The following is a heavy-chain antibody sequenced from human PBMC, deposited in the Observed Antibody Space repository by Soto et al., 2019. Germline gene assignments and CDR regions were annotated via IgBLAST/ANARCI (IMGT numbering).Heavy chain of an antibody. D-gene: IGHD6-19*01. J-gene: IGHJ4*02. CDR1: GFSLNTRAVG. V-gene: IGHV2-5*02. CDR2: IYWDDNK. CDR3: AHGAGWLFDY. Sequence: QITLEESGPALVKPTQTLTLTCTFSGFSLNTRAVGVGWIRQPPGKALEWLAFIYWDDNKYYSPSLKSRLTITKDTSKNKVVLTMTNTGPVDTATYYCAHGAGWLFDYWGQGTQVTVSS.